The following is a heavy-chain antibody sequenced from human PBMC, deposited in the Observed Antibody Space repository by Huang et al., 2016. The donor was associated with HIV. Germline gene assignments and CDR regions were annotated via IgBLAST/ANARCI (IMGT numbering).Heavy chain of an antibody. CDR2: IIPKFGTQ. CDR3: ARGQLGSYGDYDVLY. Sequence: QVQLVQSGAEVKTPGSSVKVSCKASGGTFSKYAISWVRQAPGQGLEWMGGIIPKFGTQNYARKCQGRVTITADDSTSTTYVEVSSLRSEDTALYYCARGQLGSYGDYDVLYWGQGTLVTVSS. CDR1: GGTFSKYA. J-gene: IGHJ4*02. D-gene: IGHD4-17*01. V-gene: IGHV1-69*13.